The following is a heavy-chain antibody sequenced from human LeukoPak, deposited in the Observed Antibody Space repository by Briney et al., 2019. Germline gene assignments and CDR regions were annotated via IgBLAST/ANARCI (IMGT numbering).Heavy chain of an antibody. CDR1: GYTFTRYY. Sequence: ASVRVSFTASGYTFTRYYMHWVRQAPGQGLGWIRWINSNTGCTKYAQKFQGRVTMTRDTSISTADMELSRLTSDDTAVYYCARGVSGFYFDYWGQGTLVTVTS. J-gene: IGHJ4*02. CDR2: INSNTGCT. V-gene: IGHV1-2*02. D-gene: IGHD6-6*01. CDR3: ARGVSGFYFDY.